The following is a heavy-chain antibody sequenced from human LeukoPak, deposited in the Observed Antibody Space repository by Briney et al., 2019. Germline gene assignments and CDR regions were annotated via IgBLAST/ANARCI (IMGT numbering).Heavy chain of an antibody. V-gene: IGHV4-61*01. Sequence: SETLSLTCTVSGGSISSSSYYWSWIRQPPGKGLEWIGYIYYSGSTNYNPSLKSRVTISVDTSKNQFSLKLSSVTAADTAVYYCAGETLTYYYDSSYDYWGQGTLVTVSS. CDR3: AGETLTYYYDSSYDY. CDR2: IYYSGST. J-gene: IGHJ4*02. CDR1: GGSISSSSYY. D-gene: IGHD3-22*01.